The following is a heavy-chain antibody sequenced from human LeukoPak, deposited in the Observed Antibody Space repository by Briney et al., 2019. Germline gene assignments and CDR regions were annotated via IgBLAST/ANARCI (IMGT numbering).Heavy chain of an antibody. D-gene: IGHD3-3*01. CDR2: INHSGST. V-gene: IGHV4-34*01. CDR1: GGSFSGYY. Sequence: SETLSLTCAVYGGSFSGYYWNWIRQPPGKGLEWIGEINHSGSTNYNPSLKSRVTISVDTSKNQFSLKLSSVTAADTAVYYCARGRTSRITIFGVVRTDYYYGMDVWGQGTTVTVSS. CDR3: ARGRTSRITIFGVVRTDYYYGMDV. J-gene: IGHJ6*02.